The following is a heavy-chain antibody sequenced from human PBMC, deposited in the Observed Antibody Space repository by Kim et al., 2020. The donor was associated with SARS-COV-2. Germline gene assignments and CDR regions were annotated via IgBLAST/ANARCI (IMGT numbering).Heavy chain of an antibody. D-gene: IGHD3-3*01. J-gene: IGHJ5*02. CDR3: ARTMFYDFWSGYYHNWFDP. Sequence: SVKVSCKASGGTFSSYAISWVRQAPGQGLEWMGGIIPIFGTANYAQKFQGRVTITADESTSTAYMELSSLRSEDTAVYYCARTMFYDFWSGYYHNWFDPWGQGTLVTVSS. V-gene: IGHV1-69*13. CDR2: IIPIFGTA. CDR1: GGTFSSYA.